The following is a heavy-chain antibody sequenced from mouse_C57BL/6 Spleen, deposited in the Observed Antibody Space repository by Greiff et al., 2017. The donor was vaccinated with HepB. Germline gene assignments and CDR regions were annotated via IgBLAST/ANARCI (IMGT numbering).Heavy chain of an antibody. D-gene: IGHD1-1*01. CDR3: AREGFITTDYYAMDY. J-gene: IGHJ4*01. CDR1: GYTFTSYG. V-gene: IGHV1-81*01. CDR2: IYPRSGNT. Sequence: QVQLQQSGAELARPGASVKLSCKASGYTFTSYGISWVKQRTGQGLEWIGEIYPRSGNTYYNEKFKGKATLTADKSSSTAYMELRSLTSEDSAVYFCAREGFITTDYYAMDYWGQGTSVTVSS.